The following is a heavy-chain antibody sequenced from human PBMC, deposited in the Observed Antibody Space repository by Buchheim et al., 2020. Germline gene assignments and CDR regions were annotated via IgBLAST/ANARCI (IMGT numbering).Heavy chain of an antibody. CDR2: IYYSGST. Sequence: QVQLQESGPGLVKPSETLSLTCTVSGGSISSYYWSWIRQPPGKGLEWIGYIYYSGSTNYNPSLKSRVTISVDTSKNQFSLKLSSVTAADTAVYYCAREGCSGGSCYFNWFDPWGQGTL. V-gene: IGHV4-59*01. CDR1: GGSISSYY. CDR3: AREGCSGGSCYFNWFDP. J-gene: IGHJ5*02. D-gene: IGHD2-15*01.